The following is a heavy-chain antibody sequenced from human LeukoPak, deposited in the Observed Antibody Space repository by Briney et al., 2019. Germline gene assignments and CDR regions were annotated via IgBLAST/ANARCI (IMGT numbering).Heavy chain of an antibody. Sequence: PSETLSLTCTVSGGSISSYYWSWIRQPPGKGLEWIGYIYYSGSTNYNPSLKSRVTMAVDTSKNQLSLKLRSVTAADTAVYYCARDEAGYCSRTSCSPFDYWGQGTLVTVSS. V-gene: IGHV4-59*12. J-gene: IGHJ4*02. CDR2: IYYSGST. D-gene: IGHD2-2*03. CDR3: ARDEAGYCSRTSCSPFDY. CDR1: GGSISSYY.